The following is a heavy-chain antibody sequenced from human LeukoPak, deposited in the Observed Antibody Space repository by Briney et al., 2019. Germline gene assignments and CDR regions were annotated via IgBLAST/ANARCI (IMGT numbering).Heavy chain of an antibody. CDR1: GGSIDITNY. D-gene: IGHD1-26*01. CDR3: TREDRPYCPFAY. Sequence: PSETLSLTCGVSGGSIDITNYWSWVRQAPGKGLEWIGEIAHDGTTNYNPSLRSRVAMSFDRANNQFSLSLTSVTAADTAVYYCTREDRPYCPFAYWGQGILVTVSS. V-gene: IGHV4-4*02. J-gene: IGHJ4*02. CDR2: IAHDGTT.